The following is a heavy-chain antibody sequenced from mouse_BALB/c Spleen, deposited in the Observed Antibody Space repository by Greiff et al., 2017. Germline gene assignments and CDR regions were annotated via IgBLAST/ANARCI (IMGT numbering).Heavy chain of an antibody. V-gene: IGHV14-3*02. D-gene: IGHD2-4*01. CDR3: ARWGLRRATFYYVDL. CDR2: IDPANGNT. CDR1: GFNIKDTY. J-gene: IGHJ2*01. Sequence: VQLQQSGAELVKSGASVKLSCTASGFNIKDTYMHWVKQRPEPGLEWIGRIDPANGNTKYDPKFQGKSTVTAVTSSNTAYLQRSGLTSEDTAVYYCARWGLRRATFYYVDLWGDGTALT.